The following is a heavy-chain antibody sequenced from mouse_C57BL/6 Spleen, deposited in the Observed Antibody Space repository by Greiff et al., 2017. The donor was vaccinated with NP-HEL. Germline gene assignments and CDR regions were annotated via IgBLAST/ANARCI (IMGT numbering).Heavy chain of an antibody. CDR1: GYTFTSYW. Sequence: QVQLQQPGAELVRPGSSVKLSCKASGYTFTSYWMDWVKQRPGQGLEWIGNIYPSDSETHYNQKFKDKATLTVDKSSSTAYMQLSSLTSEDSAVYYCARGRDWDWYFDVWGTGTTVTVSS. V-gene: IGHV1-61*01. CDR2: IYPSDSET. D-gene: IGHD4-1*01. J-gene: IGHJ1*03. CDR3: ARGRDWDWYFDV.